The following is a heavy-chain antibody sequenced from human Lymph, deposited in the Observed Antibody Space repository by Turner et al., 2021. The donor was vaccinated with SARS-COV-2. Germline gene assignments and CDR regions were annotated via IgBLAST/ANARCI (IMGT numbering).Heavy chain of an antibody. D-gene: IGHD6-13*01. V-gene: IGHV3-53*02. J-gene: IGHJ6*02. CDR3: ARDLGTYCMDV. Sequence: EVQLVETGGGLIQPGGSLIPSCAASGIIVSMNYMNCVRQAPGKGLEWVSVMYSGGITYYADSVKGRFTISMDNSKNTLYLQMTSLRVEVTAVYYGARDLGTYCMDVWGQGTTVTVSS. CDR2: MYSGGIT. CDR1: GIIVSMNY.